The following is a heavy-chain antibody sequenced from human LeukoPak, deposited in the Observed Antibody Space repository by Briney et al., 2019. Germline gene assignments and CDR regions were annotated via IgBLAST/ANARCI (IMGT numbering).Heavy chain of an antibody. V-gene: IGHV4-31*03. Sequence: SETLSLTCTVSGGSISSGGYYWSWIRQHPGKGLEWIGYIYYSGSTYYNPSLKSRVTISVDTSKNQFSLKLSSVTAADTAVSYCARAHTYYYDSSGYPDPYFDYWGQGTLVTVSS. CDR3: ARAHTYYYDSSGYPDPYFDY. J-gene: IGHJ4*02. D-gene: IGHD3-22*01. CDR2: IYYSGST. CDR1: GGSISSGGYY.